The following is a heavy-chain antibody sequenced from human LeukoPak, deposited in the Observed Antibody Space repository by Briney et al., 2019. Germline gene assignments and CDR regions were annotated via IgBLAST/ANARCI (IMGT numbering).Heavy chain of an antibody. CDR2: IIPIFGTA. J-gene: IGHJ3*02. CDR1: GGTFSSYA. V-gene: IGHV1-69*13. CDR3: ARGSRLEQWLVEGGDHAFDI. Sequence: SVKVSCKASGGTFSSYAISWVRQAPGQGLEWMGGIIPIFGTANYAQKFQGRVTITADESTSTAYMELSRLRSDDTAVYYCARGSRLEQWLVEGGDHAFDIWGQGTMVTVSS. D-gene: IGHD6-19*01.